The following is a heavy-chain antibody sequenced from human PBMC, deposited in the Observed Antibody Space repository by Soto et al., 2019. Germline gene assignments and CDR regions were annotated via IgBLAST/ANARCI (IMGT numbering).Heavy chain of an antibody. Sequence: PGGSLRLSCAAYGFTFSSYWMSWVRQAPGKXLEWVANIKQDGSEKYYVDSVKGRFTISRDNAKNSLYLQMNSLRAEDTAVYYCASGAIAARLHYYYGMDVWGQGTTVTVSS. CDR3: ASGAIAARLHYYYGMDV. V-gene: IGHV3-7*01. CDR2: IKQDGSEK. J-gene: IGHJ6*02. CDR1: GFTFSSYW. D-gene: IGHD6-6*01.